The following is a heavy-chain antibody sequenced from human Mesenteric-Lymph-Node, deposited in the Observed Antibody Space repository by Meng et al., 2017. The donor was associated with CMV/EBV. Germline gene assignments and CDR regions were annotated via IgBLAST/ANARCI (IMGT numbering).Heavy chain of an antibody. Sequence: ASVKVSCKASGYTFTSYGISWVRQAPGQGLEWMEWISAYNGNTNYAQKLQGRVTMTTDTSTSTAYMELRSLRSDDTAVYYCARRGLSSHYYGMDVWGPGTTVTVSS. CDR2: ISAYNGNT. V-gene: IGHV1-18*01. J-gene: IGHJ6*02. CDR3: ARRGLSSHYYGMDV. CDR1: GYTFTSYG. D-gene: IGHD3-16*02.